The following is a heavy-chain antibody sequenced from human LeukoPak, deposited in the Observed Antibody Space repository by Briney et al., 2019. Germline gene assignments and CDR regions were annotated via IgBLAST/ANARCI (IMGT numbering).Heavy chain of an antibody. Sequence: ASVKVSCKASGGTFSSYAISWVRQAPGQGLEWMGGIIPIFGTANYAQKFQGRVTITADESTSTAYMELSSLRSEDTAVYYCARDRGYDSSGYYLSLGAIDIWGQGTMVTVSS. J-gene: IGHJ3*02. V-gene: IGHV1-69*13. CDR1: GGTFSSYA. D-gene: IGHD3-22*01. CDR3: ARDRGYDSSGYYLSLGAIDI. CDR2: IIPIFGTA.